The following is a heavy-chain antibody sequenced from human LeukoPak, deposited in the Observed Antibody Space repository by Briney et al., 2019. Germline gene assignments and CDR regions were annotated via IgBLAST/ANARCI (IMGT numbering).Heavy chain of an antibody. D-gene: IGHD6-19*01. CDR2: ISSSSSYI. Sequence: GGSLRLSCAASGFTFSSCSMNWVRQAPGKGLEWVSSISSSSSYIYYADSVKGRFTISRDNAKNSLYLQMNSLRAEDTAVYYCAKDIAVAGRNAFDIWGQGTMVTVSS. V-gene: IGHV3-21*01. CDR3: AKDIAVAGRNAFDI. J-gene: IGHJ3*02. CDR1: GFTFSSCS.